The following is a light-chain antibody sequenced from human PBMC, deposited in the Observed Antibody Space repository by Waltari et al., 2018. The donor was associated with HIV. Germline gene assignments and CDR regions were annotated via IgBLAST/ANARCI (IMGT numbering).Light chain of an antibody. CDR1: ISGVGTYNL. J-gene: IGLJ3*02. V-gene: IGLV2-23*02. CDR2: EVY. CDR3: CSYAGSRGFVL. Sequence: QSALIHTPVVAGYPGQPNTMSCPGTISGVGTYNLVSWYQQYTVRAPKLLIYEVYTRPSVVSDRCSVSKSGNRASLTVAGDQVEDEADYYCCSYAGSRGFVLLGGGTKLTVL.